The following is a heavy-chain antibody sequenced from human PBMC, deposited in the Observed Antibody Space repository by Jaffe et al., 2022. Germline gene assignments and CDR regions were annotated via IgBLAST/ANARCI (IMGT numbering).Heavy chain of an antibody. CDR1: GYSISSGYY. CDR2: IYHSGST. Sequence: QVQLQESGPGLVKPSETLSLTCAVSGYSISSGYYWGWIRQPPGKGLEWIGSIYHSGSTYYNPSLKSRVTISVDTSKNQFSLKLSSVTAADTAVYYCARVPPAHSSGADYWGQGTLVTVSS. V-gene: IGHV4-38-2*01. CDR3: ARVPPAHSSGADY. J-gene: IGHJ4*02. D-gene: IGHD6-19*01.